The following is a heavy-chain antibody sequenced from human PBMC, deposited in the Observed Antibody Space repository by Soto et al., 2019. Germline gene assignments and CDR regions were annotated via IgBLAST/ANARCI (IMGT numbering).Heavy chain of an antibody. CDR1: GGSISSYY. Sequence: SETLSLTCTVSGGSISSYYWSWIRQPPGKGLEWIGYIYYSGSTNYNPSLKSRVTISVDTSKNQFSLKLSSVTAADTAVYYCGRGTTYYVFLTGPFGYYSCGMDVWGKGTRVTFSS. CDR3: GRGTTYYVFLTGPFGYYSCGMDV. J-gene: IGHJ6*04. V-gene: IGHV4-59*01. D-gene: IGHD3-9*01. CDR2: IYYSGST.